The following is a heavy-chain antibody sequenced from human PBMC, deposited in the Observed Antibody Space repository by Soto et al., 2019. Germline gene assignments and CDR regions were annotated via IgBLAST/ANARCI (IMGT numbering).Heavy chain of an antibody. CDR3: AKAYFVWSSEQPYYFDY. Sequence: EVQLLDSGGGLVQPGGSLRLSCAASGFTFSNYAMTWVRQGPGKGLEWVSGISGSGGRSYYADSVKGRFTISRDNPKSTLYLHMNSLRAEDTAVYYCAKAYFVWSSEQPYYFDYWGQGTLVTVSS. CDR1: GFTFSNYA. D-gene: IGHD3-16*01. V-gene: IGHV3-23*01. CDR2: ISGSGGRS. J-gene: IGHJ4*02.